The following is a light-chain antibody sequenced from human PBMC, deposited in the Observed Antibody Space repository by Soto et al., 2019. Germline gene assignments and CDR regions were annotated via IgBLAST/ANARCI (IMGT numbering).Light chain of an antibody. CDR3: QQYHNWWT. Sequence: EIVMTQSPATLSVSPGERATLSCRASQSVSSNLAWYQQKPDQAPRLLIYGASTKATGVPTRFSGSGSGTEFTLTVSSLQSEDFAVYYCQQYHNWWTFGQGTKVEIK. J-gene: IGKJ1*01. V-gene: IGKV3-15*01. CDR1: QSVSSN. CDR2: GAS.